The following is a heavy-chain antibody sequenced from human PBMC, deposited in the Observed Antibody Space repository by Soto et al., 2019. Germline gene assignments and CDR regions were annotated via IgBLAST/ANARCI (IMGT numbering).Heavy chain of an antibody. CDR1: GFTFKNYV. D-gene: IGHD3-3*01. J-gene: IGHJ3*01. CDR3: AKEGEIYDFDAFDV. CDR2: IGVSGGTT. V-gene: IGHV3-23*01. Sequence: EVQLLESGGGLVQPGGSLRLSCAASGFTFKNYVMAWVRQAPGKGLEWVSGIGVSGGTTYYADSVKGRFTISRDTFNSTLYLQMNSVRADDAALYFCAKEGEIYDFDAFDVWGQGTMVTVSS.